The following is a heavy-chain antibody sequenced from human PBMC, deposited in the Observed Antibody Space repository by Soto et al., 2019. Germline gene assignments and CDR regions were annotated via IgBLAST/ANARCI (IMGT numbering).Heavy chain of an antibody. CDR1: GGSISSGGYY. D-gene: IGHD3-10*01. CDR2: IYYSGIT. V-gene: IGHV4-31*03. Sequence: QVQLQESGPGLVKPSQTLSLTCTVSGGSISSGGYYWSWIRQHPGKGLEWIGYIYYSGITYYNPSLKRRVTISVDTSKNQFSLKLNSVTAADTAVFYCARVPRSYYGSETNWFDPWGQGTLVTVSS. CDR3: ARVPRSYYGSETNWFDP. J-gene: IGHJ5*02.